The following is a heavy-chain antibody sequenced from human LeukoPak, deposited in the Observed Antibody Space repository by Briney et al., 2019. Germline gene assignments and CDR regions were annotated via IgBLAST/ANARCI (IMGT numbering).Heavy chain of an antibody. CDR2: IWYDGSNK. CDR1: GFTFSSYG. D-gene: IGHD5-18*01. CDR3: ARDEYSYGYLGY. J-gene: IGHJ4*02. V-gene: IGHV3-33*01. Sequence: GRSLRLPCAASGFTFSSYGMHWVRQAPGKGLEWVAVIWYDGSNKYYADSVKGRFTISRDNAKNTLYLQMNSLRAEDTAVYYCARDEYSYGYLGYWGQGTLVTVSS.